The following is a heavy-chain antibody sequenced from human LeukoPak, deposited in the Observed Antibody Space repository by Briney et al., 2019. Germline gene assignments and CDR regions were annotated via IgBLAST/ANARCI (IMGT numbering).Heavy chain of an antibody. D-gene: IGHD2-2*01. CDR2: ISSGGSTI. CDR1: GFTFSDYY. J-gene: IGHJ4*02. Sequence: KPGGSLRLSCAASGFTFSDYYMSWIRQAPGKGLEWVSYISSGGSTIFYADSVKGRFTVSRDNAKNSLYLQMNSLRDEDTAVYYCVREVVVPAAPYYFDYWGQGTLVTVSS. V-gene: IGHV3-11*01. CDR3: VREVVVPAAPYYFDY.